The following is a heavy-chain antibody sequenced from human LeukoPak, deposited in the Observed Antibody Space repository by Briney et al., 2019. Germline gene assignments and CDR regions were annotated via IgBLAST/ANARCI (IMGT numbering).Heavy chain of an antibody. CDR2: ISSSSSYI. CDR3: ARVRDYGDYALDY. Sequence: GGSLRLSCAASGFTFSSYSMNWVRQAPGKGLEWVSSISSSSSYIYYADSVNGRFTISRDNAKNSLYLQMNSLRAEDTAVYYCARVRDYGDYALDYWGQGTLVTVSS. V-gene: IGHV3-21*01. D-gene: IGHD4-17*01. J-gene: IGHJ4*02. CDR1: GFTFSSYS.